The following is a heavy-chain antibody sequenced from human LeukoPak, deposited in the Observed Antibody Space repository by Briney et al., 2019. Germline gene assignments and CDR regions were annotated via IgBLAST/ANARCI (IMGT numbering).Heavy chain of an antibody. D-gene: IGHD3-22*01. Sequence: GGSLRLSCAASGFTFSSSAMSWVRQVPGKGLEWVSGISASGGSTSYADSVKGRFTISRDNSKNTLYLQVNSLRAEDTAVYYCTKSIDYYDSSGYRYYFDYWGQGTLVTVSS. CDR1: GFTFSSSA. CDR2: ISASGGST. V-gene: IGHV3-23*01. CDR3: TKSIDYYDSSGYRYYFDY. J-gene: IGHJ4*02.